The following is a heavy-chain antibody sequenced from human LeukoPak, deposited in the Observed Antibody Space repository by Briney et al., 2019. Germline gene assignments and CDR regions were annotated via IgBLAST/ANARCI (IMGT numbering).Heavy chain of an antibody. Sequence: SETLSLTCTVSGVSITSSSYYWGWIRQPPGKGLEWIGSIYYSGTTYYNPSLKSRVTISVDTSKNQFSLKLTSVTATDTAVYYCARSVAGGKYVFDDWGQGTLVIVSS. D-gene: IGHD2-8*02. CDR1: GVSITSSSYY. J-gene: IGHJ4*02. CDR2: IYYSGTT. CDR3: ARSVAGGKYVFDD. V-gene: IGHV4-39*01.